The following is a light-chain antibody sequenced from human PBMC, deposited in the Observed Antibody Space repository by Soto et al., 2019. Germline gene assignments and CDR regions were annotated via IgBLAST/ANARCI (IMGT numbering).Light chain of an antibody. J-gene: IGKJ2*01. CDR3: QHYGTSLYT. V-gene: IGKV3-20*01. Sequence: EFVLTQSPGTLSLSPGERATLSCRASQTVRNNYLAWYQQKPGQAPRLLIYDASSRATGIPDRFSGGGSGTDFTLTISRLEPEDFAVYYCQHYGTSLYTFGQGTKLEIK. CDR2: DAS. CDR1: QTVRNNY.